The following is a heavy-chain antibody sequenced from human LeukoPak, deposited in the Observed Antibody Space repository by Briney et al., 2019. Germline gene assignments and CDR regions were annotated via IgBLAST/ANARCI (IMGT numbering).Heavy chain of an antibody. CDR1: GFTFSNYA. Sequence: GGSLRLSCAASGFTFSNYAMHWVRQAPGKGLERVAVISYDGSNKYYADSVKGRFTISRDNSKNTLYLQMNSLRAEDTAVYYCARDWVAAGGDYMDVWGKGTTVTISS. D-gene: IGHD6-13*01. CDR2: ISYDGSNK. V-gene: IGHV3-30*04. J-gene: IGHJ6*03. CDR3: ARDWVAAGGDYMDV.